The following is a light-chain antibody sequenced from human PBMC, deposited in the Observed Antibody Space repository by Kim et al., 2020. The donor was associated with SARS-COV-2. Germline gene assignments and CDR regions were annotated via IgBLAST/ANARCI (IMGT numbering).Light chain of an antibody. CDR2: AAS. V-gene: IGKV1-27*01. J-gene: IGKJ1*01. CDR3: QKYNSALPLWT. CDR1: QGISNY. Sequence: DIQMTQSPSSLSASVGDRVTITCRASQGISNYLAWYQQKPGKVPKLLIYAASTLQSGVPSRFSGSGSGTDFTLTISSLQPEDVATYYCQKYNSALPLWTFGQGTKVDIK.